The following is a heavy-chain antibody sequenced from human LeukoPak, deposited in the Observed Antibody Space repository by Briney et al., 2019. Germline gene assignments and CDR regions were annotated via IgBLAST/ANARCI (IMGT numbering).Heavy chain of an antibody. J-gene: IGHJ4*02. CDR2: ISGSGGST. Sequence: GGSLRLSCAASGFTFSNVWMSWVRQAPGKGLEWVSAISGSGGSTYYADSVKGRFTISRDNSKNTLYLQMNSLRAEDTAVYYCAKKPVAFDYWGQGTLVTVSS. V-gene: IGHV3-23*01. CDR3: AKKPVAFDY. CDR1: GFTFSNVW. D-gene: IGHD4-23*01.